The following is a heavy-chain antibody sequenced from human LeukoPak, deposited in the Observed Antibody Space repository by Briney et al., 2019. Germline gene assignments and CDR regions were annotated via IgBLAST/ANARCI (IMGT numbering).Heavy chain of an antibody. CDR3: ARGYGLAY. Sequence: PGGSLRLSCTASGFTFSDYWMSWVRQAPGKGLEWVANIKQDGSEKYYVDSVKGRFTISRDNSKNSLYLQMNSLRAEDTAVYYGARGYGLAYWGQGTLVTVSS. D-gene: IGHD1-1*01. CDR2: IKQDGSEK. J-gene: IGHJ4*02. CDR1: GFTFSDYW. V-gene: IGHV3-7*03.